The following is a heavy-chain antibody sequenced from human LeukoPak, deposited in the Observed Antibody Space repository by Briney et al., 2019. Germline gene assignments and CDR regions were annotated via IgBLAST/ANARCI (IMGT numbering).Heavy chain of an antibody. V-gene: IGHV3-49*04. J-gene: IGHJ4*02. CDR2: IRSKAYGGTT. D-gene: IGHD4-17*01. CDR3: HADYGDYVCKTSGVY. Sequence: PGGSLRLSCTASGFTFGDYAMSWVRQAPGKGLEWVGFIRSKAYGGTTEYAASVKGRFTISRDDSKSIAYLQMNSLKTEDTAVYYCHADYGDYVCKTSGVYWGQGTLVTVSS. CDR1: GFTFGDYA.